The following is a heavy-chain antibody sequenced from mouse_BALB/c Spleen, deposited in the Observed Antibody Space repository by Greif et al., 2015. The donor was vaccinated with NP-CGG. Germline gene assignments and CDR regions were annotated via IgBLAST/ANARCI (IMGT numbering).Heavy chain of an antibody. J-gene: IGHJ3*01. CDR3: ARGDRYGFAY. CDR2: ISSGGSYT. CDR1: GFTFSSYA. V-gene: IGHV5-9-3*01. Sequence: EVQLVESGGGLVKPGGSLKLSCAASGFTFSSYAMSWVRQTPEKRLEWVATISSGGSYTYYPDSVKGRFTISRDNAKNTLYLQMSSLRSEDTAMYYCARGDRYGFAYWGQGTLVTVSA. D-gene: IGHD2-14*01.